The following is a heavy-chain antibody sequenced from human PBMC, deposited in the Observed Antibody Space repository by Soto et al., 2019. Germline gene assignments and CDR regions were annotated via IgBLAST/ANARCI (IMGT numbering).Heavy chain of an antibody. CDR3: ARAGIAYCISTTCYLYYYVMDV. J-gene: IGHJ6*02. Sequence: ASVTVSCKASGYSVTSYYMHWVRQAPGQGLEWMGIINPNSGSTTYAQKFQGRVTMTRDTSTSTVYMELTSLTSGDTAVYYCARAGIAYCISTTCYLYYYVMDVWGQGTTVTVSS. CDR1: GYSVTSYY. D-gene: IGHD2-2*01. CDR2: INPNSGST. V-gene: IGHV1-46*01.